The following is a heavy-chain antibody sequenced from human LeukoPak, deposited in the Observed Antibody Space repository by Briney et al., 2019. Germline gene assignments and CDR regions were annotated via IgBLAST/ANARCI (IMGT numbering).Heavy chain of an antibody. J-gene: IGHJ3*02. CDR1: GFSFTSYS. CDR3: AKVPNDLAEYGLGAFDI. V-gene: IGHV3-21*01. Sequence: GGSLRLSCAASGFSFTSYSMNWVRQAPGKGLEWVSSISSGSSYIYYADSVQGRFTISRDNSKNTLYLQMNSLRAEDTAVYYCAKVPNDLAEYGLGAFDIWGQGTMVTVSS. CDR2: ISSGSSYI. D-gene: IGHD1-1*01.